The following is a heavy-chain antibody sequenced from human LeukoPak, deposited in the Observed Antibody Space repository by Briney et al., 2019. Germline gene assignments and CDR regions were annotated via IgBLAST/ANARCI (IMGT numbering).Heavy chain of an antibody. J-gene: IGHJ4*02. CDR1: GFSLSDYY. CDR3: ARDRGVVVPAMGYYFDY. Sequence: GGSLRLSCAASGFSLSDYYMSWIRQAPGKGLEWISYITNRGSTMFYTDSVKGRFTISRDNARNSLYLQLNSLRAEDTAVYYCARDRGVVVPAMGYYFDYWGQGALVTVSS. CDR2: ITNRGSTM. V-gene: IGHV3-11*01. D-gene: IGHD2-21*02.